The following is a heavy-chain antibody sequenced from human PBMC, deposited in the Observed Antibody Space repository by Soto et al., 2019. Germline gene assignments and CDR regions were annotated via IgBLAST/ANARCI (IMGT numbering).Heavy chain of an antibody. D-gene: IGHD1-26*01. Sequence: QVQLQESGPGLVKPSGTLSLTCAVSGGSISSNNWWSWVRQPPGKGLEWIGEIFHSGSTHYSPSLKSRVTISVDKSKNQFSLKLTSVTAADTAVYCCARVYSGSDSDYWGQGTLVTVSS. CDR3: ARVYSGSDSDY. CDR1: GGSISSNNW. J-gene: IGHJ4*02. CDR2: IFHSGST. V-gene: IGHV4-4*01.